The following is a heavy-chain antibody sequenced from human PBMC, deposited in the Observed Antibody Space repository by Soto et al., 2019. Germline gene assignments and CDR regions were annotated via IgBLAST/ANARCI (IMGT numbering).Heavy chain of an antibody. V-gene: IGHV1-18*01. D-gene: IGHD2-15*01. Sequence: QVQLVQSGVEVKNPGASVRVSCKASAYPFTSYGISWVRQAPGQGLEGMGWISVYNGNTNYAREFQGRVTLTTDTSTSTAYMELRSLRSDDTAVYYCARGFLSVLPYYYYGLYVWGQGTTVIVSS. CDR2: ISVYNGNT. J-gene: IGHJ6*02. CDR3: ARGFLSVLPYYYYGLYV. CDR1: AYPFTSYG.